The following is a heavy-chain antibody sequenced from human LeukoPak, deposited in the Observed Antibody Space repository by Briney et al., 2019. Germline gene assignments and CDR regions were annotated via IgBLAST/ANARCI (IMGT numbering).Heavy chain of an antibody. CDR3: ARDGSFGYSYSGAFDI. J-gene: IGHJ3*02. CDR1: GYTFTDHY. Sequence: ASVKVSCKTSGYTFTDHYFHWLRQAPGQGLEWMGWIHPKSGDTNYAERFQGRVSLTRDTSISTAYMELSSLRSDDTAVYYCARDGSFGYSYSGAFDIWGQGTMVTVSS. D-gene: IGHD5-18*01. V-gene: IGHV1-2*02. CDR2: IHPKSGDT.